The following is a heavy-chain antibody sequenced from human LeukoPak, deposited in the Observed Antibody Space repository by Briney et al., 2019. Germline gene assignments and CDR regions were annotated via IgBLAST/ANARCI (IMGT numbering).Heavy chain of an antibody. CDR3: AGQGRADYGPFDS. V-gene: IGHV4-59*06. CDR2: IFYGGST. CDR1: GGSISSYY. J-gene: IGHJ4*02. D-gene: IGHD4-17*01. Sequence: PSETLSLTCTVSGGSISSYYWNWIRQHPGKGLEWIGYIFYGGSTDYNPSLKSRVVISADTSKNQFSLKLNSVTAADTAVYYCAGQGRADYGPFDSWGQGSLVTVSS.